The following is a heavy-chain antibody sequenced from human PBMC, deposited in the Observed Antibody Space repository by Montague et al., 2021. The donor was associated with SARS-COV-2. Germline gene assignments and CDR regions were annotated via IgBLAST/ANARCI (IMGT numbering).Heavy chain of an antibody. CDR3: AREVRYYYDSSGPGAFDI. CDR2: IYYSGST. Sequence: SETLSLTCTVSGGSISSYYWSWIRQPPGKGLEWIGDIYYSGSTNYNPSXXSRVTISVDTSKNQFSLKLSSVTAADTAVYYCAREVRYYYDSSGPGAFDIWGQGTRVTVSS. CDR1: GGSISSYY. J-gene: IGHJ3*02. V-gene: IGHV4-59*01. D-gene: IGHD3-22*01.